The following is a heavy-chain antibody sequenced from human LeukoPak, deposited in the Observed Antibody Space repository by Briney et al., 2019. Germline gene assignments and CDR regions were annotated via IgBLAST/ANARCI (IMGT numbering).Heavy chain of an antibody. J-gene: IGHJ4*02. Sequence: GGSLRLSCTASGFTLGSHDMHWVRQIPGQGLEWVAAVSPGFHEFFADSVQGRFTVFREDDRNSLYLQQSSLRAGNTTVYYCVREARGYHYTYFDYWGQGTLVTVSS. CDR3: VREARGYHYTYFDY. D-gene: IGHD5-18*01. V-gene: IGHV3-13*01. CDR2: VSPGFHE. CDR1: GFTLGSHD.